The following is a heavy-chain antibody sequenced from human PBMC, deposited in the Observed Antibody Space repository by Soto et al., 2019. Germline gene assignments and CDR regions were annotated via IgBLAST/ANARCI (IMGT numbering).Heavy chain of an antibody. V-gene: IGHV3-23*01. Sequence: GGSLRLSCAASGFTFSSYAMSWVRQAPGKGLEWVSAISGSGGSTYYADSVKGRFTISRDDSKNTLYLQMNSLRAEDTAVYYCAKGFYDYYGSGSYYDYWGQGNLV. CDR3: AKGFYDYYGSGSYYDY. CDR1: GFTFSSYA. J-gene: IGHJ4*02. CDR2: ISGSGGST. D-gene: IGHD3-10*01.